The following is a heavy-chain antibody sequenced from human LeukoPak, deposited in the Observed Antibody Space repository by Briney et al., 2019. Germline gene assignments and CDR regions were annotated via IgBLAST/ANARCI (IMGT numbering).Heavy chain of an antibody. V-gene: IGHV1-69*05. J-gene: IGHJ4*02. CDR1: GGTFSSYA. Sequence: VASVKVSCKASGGTFSSYAISWVRQAPGQGLEWMGRIIPIFGTANYAQKFQGRVTITTDESTSTAYMELSSLRSEDTAVYYCARSELRQQLVDYRGQGTLVTVSS. D-gene: IGHD6-13*01. CDR2: IIPIFGTA. CDR3: ARSELRQQLVDY.